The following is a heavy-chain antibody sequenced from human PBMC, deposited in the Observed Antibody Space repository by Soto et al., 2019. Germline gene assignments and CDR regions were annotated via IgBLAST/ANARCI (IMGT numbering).Heavy chain of an antibody. CDR3: AREGRLDPDPDY. CDR1: GFTFSSYW. CDR2: INSDGSNT. J-gene: IGHJ4*02. V-gene: IGHV3-74*01. Sequence: EVQLVESGGDLVQPGGSLRLSCAASGFTFSSYWMHWVRQAPGKGLVWVSGINSDGSNTRYADSVKGRFTISRDNAKNTLYLQMDSLRAEDTAVYYCAREGRLDPDPDYWGQGTLVTVSS.